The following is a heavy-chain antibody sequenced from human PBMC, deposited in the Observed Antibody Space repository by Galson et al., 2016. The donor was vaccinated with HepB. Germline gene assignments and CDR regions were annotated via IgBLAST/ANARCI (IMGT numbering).Heavy chain of an antibody. Sequence: SLRLSCAASGFTFSSYFMTWVRQAPGKGLQWVANIEKDGSEKNYVDSVKGRFTISRDNAKNSLYLQMNTLRAEDTAVYYCARDRASSGWYVFGSWGQGTLVTVAS. CDR2: IEKDGSEK. J-gene: IGHJ4*02. V-gene: IGHV3-7*03. CDR3: ARDRASSGWYVFGS. CDR1: GFTFSSYF. D-gene: IGHD6-19*01.